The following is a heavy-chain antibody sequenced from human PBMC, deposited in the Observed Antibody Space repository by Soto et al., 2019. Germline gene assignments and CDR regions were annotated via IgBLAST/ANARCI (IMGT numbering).Heavy chain of an antibody. CDR1: GYTFTSHD. J-gene: IGHJ4*02. Sequence: ASVKVSCKASGYTFTSHDINWVRQGTGQGLEWMGWMNPNSGNTGYAQKLQGRVTMSRNTSISTAYMELSSLRSEDTAVYYCARGHAAAAGFDYWGQGTMVTVSS. CDR3: ARGHAAAAGFDY. V-gene: IGHV1-8*01. CDR2: MNPNSGNT. D-gene: IGHD6-13*01.